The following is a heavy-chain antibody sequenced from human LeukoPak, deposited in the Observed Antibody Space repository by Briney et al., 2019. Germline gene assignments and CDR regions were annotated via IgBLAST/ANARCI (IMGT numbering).Heavy chain of an antibody. CDR2: TNHSGST. V-gene: IGHV4-34*01. CDR1: GGSFSGYY. D-gene: IGHD2-21*02. Sequence: SETLSLTCAVYGGSFSGYYWSWIRQPPGKGLEWIGETNHSGSTNYNPSLKSRVTISVDTSKNQFSLKLSSVTAADTAVYYCARSYGIVVVTAIFDAFDIWGQGTMVTVSS. J-gene: IGHJ3*02. CDR3: ARSYGIVVVTAIFDAFDI.